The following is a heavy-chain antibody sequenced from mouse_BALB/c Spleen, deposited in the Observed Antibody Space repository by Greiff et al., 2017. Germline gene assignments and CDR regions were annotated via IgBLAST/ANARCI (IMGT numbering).Heavy chain of an antibody. V-gene: IGHV2-9*02. CDR2: IWAGGST. CDR3: ARDSLGDAMDY. CDR1: GFSLTSYG. D-gene: IGHD2-10*02. J-gene: IGHJ4*01. Sequence: VMLVESGPGLVAPSQSLSITCTVSGFSLTSYGVHWVRQPPGKGLEWLGVIWAGGSTNYNSALMSRLSISKDNSKSQVFLKMNSLQTDDTAMYYCARDSLGDAMDYWGQGTSVTVSS.